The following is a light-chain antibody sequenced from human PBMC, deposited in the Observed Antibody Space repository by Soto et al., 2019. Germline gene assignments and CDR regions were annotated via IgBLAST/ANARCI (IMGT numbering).Light chain of an antibody. V-gene: IGKV3-15*01. CDR1: QTVGDN. J-gene: IGKJ1*01. Sequence: ETAMTQSPVTLSLSPGERATLSCRASQTVGDNVAWYRQKPGQPPSLLTYGASTRAPGVPARFSGSGSGTDFILTISSLQSEDFGFYYCQQYNNWPLGTFGQGTRVEI. CDR3: QQYNNWPLGT. CDR2: GAS.